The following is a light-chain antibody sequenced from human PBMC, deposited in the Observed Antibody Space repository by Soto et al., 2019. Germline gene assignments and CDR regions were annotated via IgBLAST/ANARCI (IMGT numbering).Light chain of an antibody. Sequence: QSALTQPASVSGSPGQSITISCTGTSSDIGDYNYVSWYQQHPGKAPKLMIYEVTNRPSGVSNRFSGSKSGNTASLTISGLQAEDEADYYCNSYTSSNTYVLGTGTKVTVL. J-gene: IGLJ1*01. V-gene: IGLV2-14*01. CDR1: SSDIGDYNY. CDR3: NSYTSSNTYV. CDR2: EVT.